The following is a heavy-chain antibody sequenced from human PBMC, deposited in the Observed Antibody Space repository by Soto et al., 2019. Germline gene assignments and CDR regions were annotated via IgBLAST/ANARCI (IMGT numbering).Heavy chain of an antibody. CDR3: AAGTGGTYYDFWSGQPDYYYGMDV. CDR2: IVVGSGNT. J-gene: IGHJ6*02. V-gene: IGHV1-58*01. CDR1: GFTFTSSA. D-gene: IGHD3-3*01. Sequence: SVKVSCKASGFTFTSSAVQWVRQARGQRLEWIGWIVVGSGNTNYAQKFQERVTITRDMSTSTAYMELSSLRSEDTAVYYCAAGTGGTYYDFWSGQPDYYYGMDVWGQGTAVTVSS.